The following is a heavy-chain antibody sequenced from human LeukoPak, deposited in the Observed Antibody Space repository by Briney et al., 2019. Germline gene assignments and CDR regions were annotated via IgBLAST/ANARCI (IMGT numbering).Heavy chain of an antibody. J-gene: IGHJ4*02. Sequence: SETLSLTCAVYGGSFSGDYWSWIRQPPGKGLEWIGEINHSGSTNYNPSLKSRVTISVDTSKNQFSLKLSSVTAADTAVYYCARNYRPYCSGGSCYSAFDYWGQGTLVTVSS. V-gene: IGHV4-34*01. CDR3: ARNYRPYCSGGSCYSAFDY. CDR1: GGSFSGDY. D-gene: IGHD2-15*01. CDR2: INHSGST.